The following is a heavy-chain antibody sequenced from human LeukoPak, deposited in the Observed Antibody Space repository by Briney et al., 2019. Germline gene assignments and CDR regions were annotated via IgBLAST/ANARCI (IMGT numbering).Heavy chain of an antibody. Sequence: PGGSLRLSCAASGFIMSSNAMSWVRQAPGKGLEWVSAINGGNSDTNYAESVKGRFTISRDNSRNTLYLQMGSLRAEDMAVYFCARVQREDYYYMDVWGKGTTVTVSS. V-gene: IGHV3-23*01. CDR1: GFIMSSNA. D-gene: IGHD1-26*01. J-gene: IGHJ6*03. CDR3: ARVQREDYYYMDV. CDR2: INGGNSDT.